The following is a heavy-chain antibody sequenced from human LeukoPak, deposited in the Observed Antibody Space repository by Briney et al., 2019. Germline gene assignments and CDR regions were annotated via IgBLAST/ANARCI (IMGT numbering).Heavy chain of an antibody. J-gene: IGHJ4*02. CDR2: ISYDGSNI. V-gene: IGHV3-30*18. CDR1: GFTFSNYA. CDR3: AKDRSSGYYYAWYFDY. D-gene: IGHD3-22*01. Sequence: GGSLRLSCVASGFTFSNYAMHWVRQAPGKGLEWVAVISYDGSNIYYADSVKGRFTISRDNSKNTLYLQMNSLRAEDTAVYYCAKDRSSGYYYAWYFDYWGQGTLVTVSS.